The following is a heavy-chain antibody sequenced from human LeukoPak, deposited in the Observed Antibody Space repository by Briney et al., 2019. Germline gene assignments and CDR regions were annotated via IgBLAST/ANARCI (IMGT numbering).Heavy chain of an antibody. V-gene: IGHV3-23*01. J-gene: IGHJ6*02. CDR2: ISGSGGST. CDR3: ANSVSSYYDSSGYESSYYYGMDV. CDR1: GFTFSSYA. Sequence: GGSLRLSCAASGFTFSSYAMSWVRQAPGKGLEWVSAISGSGGSTYYADSVKGRFTISRDNPKNTLYLQMNSLRAEDTAVYYCANSVSSYYDSSGYESSYYYGMDVWGQGTTVTVSS. D-gene: IGHD3-22*01.